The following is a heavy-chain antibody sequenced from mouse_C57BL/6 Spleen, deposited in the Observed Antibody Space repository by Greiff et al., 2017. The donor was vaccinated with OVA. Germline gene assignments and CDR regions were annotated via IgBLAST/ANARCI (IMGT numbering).Heavy chain of an antibody. CDR1: GYAFTNYL. D-gene: IGHD6-1*01. CDR3: ARSPHNYYAMDY. J-gene: IGHJ4*01. V-gene: IGHV1-54*01. Sequence: VKLMESGAELVRPGTSVKVSCKASGYAFTNYLIEWVKQRPGQGLEWIGVINPGSGGTNYNEKFKGKATLTADKSSSTAYMQLSSLTSEDSAVYFCARSPHNYYAMDYWGQGTSVTVSS. CDR2: INPGSGGT.